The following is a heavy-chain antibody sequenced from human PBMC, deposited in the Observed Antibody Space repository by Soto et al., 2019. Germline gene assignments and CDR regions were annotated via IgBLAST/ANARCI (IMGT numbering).Heavy chain of an antibody. CDR3: ARGGYYDILTGYYKEGYYFDY. CDR2: ISAYNGNT. V-gene: IGHV1-18*03. D-gene: IGHD3-9*01. J-gene: IGHJ4*02. Sequence: ASVKVSCKASGYTFTSYGISWVRQAPGQGLEWMGWISAYNGNTNYAQKLQGRVTMTTDTSTSTAYMELRSLRSDDMAVYYCARGGYYDILTGYYKEGYYFDYWGQGTLVTVSS. CDR1: GYTFTSYG.